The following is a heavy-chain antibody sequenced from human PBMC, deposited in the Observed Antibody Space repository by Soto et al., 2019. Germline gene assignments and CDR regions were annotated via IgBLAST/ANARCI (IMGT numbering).Heavy chain of an antibody. Sequence: PSQTLSLICAISGDSVSGHNSAWNWLRQSPSRGLEWLGRTYYRSRWFNHYAISVKGRITINPDTSKNQFSLQLDSVTPEDTAVYYCARWAHEEESFDIWGQGTMVTVSS. J-gene: IGHJ3*02. CDR2: TYYRSRWFN. CDR1: GDSVSGHNSA. CDR3: ARWAHEEESFDI. V-gene: IGHV6-1*01.